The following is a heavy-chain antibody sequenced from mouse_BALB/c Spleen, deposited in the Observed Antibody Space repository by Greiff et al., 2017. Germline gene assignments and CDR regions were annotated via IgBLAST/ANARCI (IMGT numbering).Heavy chain of an antibody. J-gene: IGHJ2*01. D-gene: IGHD1-1*01. V-gene: IGHV1S22*01. CDR2: IYPGSGST. Sequence: LQQPGSELVRPGASVKLSCKASGYTFTSYWMHWVKQRHGQGLEWIGNIYPGSGSTNYDEKFKSKGTLTVDTSSSTAYMHLSSLTSEDSAVYYCTRGVVGDYWGQGTTLTVSS. CDR3: TRGVVGDY. CDR1: GYTFTSYW.